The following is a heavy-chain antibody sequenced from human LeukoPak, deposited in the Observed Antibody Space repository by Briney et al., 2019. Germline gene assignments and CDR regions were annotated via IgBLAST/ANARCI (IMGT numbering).Heavy chain of an antibody. CDR2: INHSGST. Sequence: SETLSLTCAVYGGSFSGYYWSWIRQPPGKGLEWMGEINHSGSTNDNPSLKSRVTISVDTSKNQFSLKLSSVNAADTAVYYCARGYYDFWSGYYSYYYMDVWGKGTTVTVSS. V-gene: IGHV4-34*01. CDR1: GGSFSGYY. D-gene: IGHD3-3*01. CDR3: ARGYYDFWSGYYSYYYMDV. J-gene: IGHJ6*03.